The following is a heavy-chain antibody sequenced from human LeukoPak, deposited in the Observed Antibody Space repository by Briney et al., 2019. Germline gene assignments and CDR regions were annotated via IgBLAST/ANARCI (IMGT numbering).Heavy chain of an antibody. CDR3: ARDGSDANYYYYYMDV. V-gene: IGHV3-11*01. Sequence: GGSLRLSCAASGFTFSDYHMSWIRQAPGKGLEWISYISRSGSTIYYPDSVRGRFTISRDNAEKSLYLQLNNLRAEDTAVYYCARDGSDANYYYYYMDVWGKGTTDTVSS. J-gene: IGHJ6*03. CDR1: GFTFSDYH. CDR2: ISRSGSTI.